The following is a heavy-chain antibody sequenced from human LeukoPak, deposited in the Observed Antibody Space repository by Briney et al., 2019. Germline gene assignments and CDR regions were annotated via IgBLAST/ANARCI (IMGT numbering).Heavy chain of an antibody. CDR1: GFTFSSYG. D-gene: IGHD3-22*01. Sequence: GGSLRLSCAASGFTFSSYGMHWVRQAPGKGLEWVAVIWYDGSNKYYADSVKGRFTISRDNSKNTLYLQMNSLRAEDTAVYYCAKDPAITMIVVVTPDYWGQGTLVTVSS. J-gene: IGHJ4*02. CDR2: IWYDGSNK. V-gene: IGHV3-33*06. CDR3: AKDPAITMIVVVTPDY.